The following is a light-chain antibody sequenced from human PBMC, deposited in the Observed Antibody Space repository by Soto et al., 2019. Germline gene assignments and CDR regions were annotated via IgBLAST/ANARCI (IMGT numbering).Light chain of an antibody. Sequence: EIILTQSPVTLSASPGERATLSCRASQSLNNDLAWYQHKPGQSPRILIYAASSRATGVPARFSGSGSGTEFTLTISGLQSEDFAVYYCQQYNDWRQYTFGQGTML. CDR1: QSLNND. CDR3: QQYNDWRQYT. CDR2: AAS. J-gene: IGKJ2*01. V-gene: IGKV3-15*01.